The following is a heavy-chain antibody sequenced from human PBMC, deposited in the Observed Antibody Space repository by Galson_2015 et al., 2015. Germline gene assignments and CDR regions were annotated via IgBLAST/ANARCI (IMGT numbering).Heavy chain of an antibody. J-gene: IGHJ4*02. V-gene: IGHV3-23*01. CDR2: ISGSGDGT. CDR3: ARDSDYGSGGFYMGYDF. CDR1: GFTFSNYV. D-gene: IGHD3-10*01. Sequence: SLRLSCAASGFTFSNYVMYWVRQAPGKGLEWVSAISGSGDGTSYADSVKGRFTISRDNAKKTLYLQMNSLSADDTAVYYCARDSDYGSGGFYMGYDFWGLGTLVTVSS.